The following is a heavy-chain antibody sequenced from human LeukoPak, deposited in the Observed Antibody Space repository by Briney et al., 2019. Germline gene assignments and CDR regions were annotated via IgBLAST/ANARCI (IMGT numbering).Heavy chain of an antibody. CDR1: GYSFASYW. V-gene: IGHV5-51*01. J-gene: IGHJ4*02. CDR3: ARHNNWAFDY. D-gene: IGHD2/OR15-2a*01. Sequence: GESLKISCKGSGYSFASYWIGWVRQMSGKGLEWMAIIHPNDGSSIYSPSFEGQVTISADKSINTAYLEWSILKASDTAIYYCARHNNWAFDYWDRGTLLTVSS. CDR2: IHPNDGSS.